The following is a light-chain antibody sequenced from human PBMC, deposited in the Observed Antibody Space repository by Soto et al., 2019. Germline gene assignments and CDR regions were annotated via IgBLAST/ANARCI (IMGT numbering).Light chain of an antibody. CDR1: QSVSGN. J-gene: IGKJ5*01. CDR2: GAS. CDR3: QQYNNWPPIT. V-gene: IGKV3-15*01. Sequence: EIVMTQSPATLSVSPGERATLSCRASQSVSGNLAWYQQIPGKAPKLLIYGASTRATGIPARFSGSGSGTEFTLNISRLQSEDFAVYYCQQYNNWPPITFGQGTRLEIK.